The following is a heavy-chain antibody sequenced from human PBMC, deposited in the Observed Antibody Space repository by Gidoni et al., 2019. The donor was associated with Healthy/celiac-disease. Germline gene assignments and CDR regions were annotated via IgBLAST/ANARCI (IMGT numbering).Heavy chain of an antibody. CDR2: ISWNSSSI. Sequence: EVQLVESGGGLVQPGRSLRLSCAASGFTFDDYAMHWVRQAPGKGLEWVSGISWNSSSIGYADSVKGRFTISRDNAKNSLYLQMNSLRAEDTALYYCAKEYRDLGWGYWGQGTLVTVSS. CDR3: AKEYRDLGWGY. V-gene: IGHV3-9*01. D-gene: IGHD5-12*01. CDR1: GFTFDDYA. J-gene: IGHJ4*02.